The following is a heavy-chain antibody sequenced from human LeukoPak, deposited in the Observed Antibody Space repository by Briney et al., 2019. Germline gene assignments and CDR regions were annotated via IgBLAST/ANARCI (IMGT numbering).Heavy chain of an antibody. Sequence: SETLSLTCTVSGGSISSSSYYWGWIRQPPGKGLEWIGSIYYSGSTYYNPSLKSRVTISVDTSKNQFSLKLSSVTAADTAVYYCARDRWELLFDYWGQGALVTVSS. V-gene: IGHV4-39*07. D-gene: IGHD1-26*01. J-gene: IGHJ4*02. CDR2: IYYSGST. CDR1: GGSISSSSYY. CDR3: ARDRWELLFDY.